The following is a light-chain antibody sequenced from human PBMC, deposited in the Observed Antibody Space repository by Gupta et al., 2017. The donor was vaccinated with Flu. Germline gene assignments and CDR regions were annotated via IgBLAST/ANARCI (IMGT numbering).Light chain of an antibody. CDR1: HNINCQ. CDR3: QHSYSPPYT. J-gene: IGKJ2*01. V-gene: IGKV1-39*01. CDR2: ATT. Sequence: PAALTDSVGDRVTITWRARHNINCQINWYKCEPWKVPRHLIYATTNLPSGVPSRFSGGGSGTDFILTISSLQPEDCATDYCQHSYSPPYTFGQGTKVDI.